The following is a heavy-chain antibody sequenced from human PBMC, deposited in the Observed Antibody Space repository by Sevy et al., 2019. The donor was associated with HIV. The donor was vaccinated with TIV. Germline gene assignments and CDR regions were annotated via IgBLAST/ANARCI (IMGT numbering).Heavy chain of an antibody. D-gene: IGHD1-26*01. CDR2: IRNKVKSYTT. V-gene: IGHV3-72*01. CDR3: AAVGACRGYFDI. CDR1: GFTFGDHY. Sequence: GGSLRLSCVASGFTFGDHYMDWVRQAPGKGLEWVGRIRNKVKSYTTEYAASVKGRFIVSRDDSKKSLYLQMNSLKTEDTAVYYCAAVGACRGYFDIWGRGTLVTVSS. J-gene: IGHJ2*01.